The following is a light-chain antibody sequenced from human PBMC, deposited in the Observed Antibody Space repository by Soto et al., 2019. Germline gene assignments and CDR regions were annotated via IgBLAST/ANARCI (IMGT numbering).Light chain of an antibody. CDR2: QNN. CDR3: QAWDSSTVV. Sequence: SYELAQTSSVSVSPGQTASITCSGDKLGDKYACWYQQKPGQSPVLVIYQNNKRPSGIPERFSGSNSGNTATLTISGTQAMDEADYYCQAWDSSTVVFGGGTKLTVL. CDR1: KLGDKY. J-gene: IGLJ2*01. V-gene: IGLV3-1*01.